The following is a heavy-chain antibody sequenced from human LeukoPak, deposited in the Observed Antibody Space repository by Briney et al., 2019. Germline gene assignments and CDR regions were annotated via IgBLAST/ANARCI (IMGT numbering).Heavy chain of an antibody. CDR2: ISSSSSYI. Sequence: PGGSLRLSCAASGFTFSSYSMNWVRQAPGKGLEWVSSISSSSSYIYYADSVKGRFTTSRDNAKNSLSLRMNSLSAEDTAVYYCATGYSSGWYFYFQHWGQGSLVSVSS. V-gene: IGHV3-21*06. D-gene: IGHD6-19*01. J-gene: IGHJ1*01. CDR3: ATGYSSGWYFYFQH. CDR1: GFTFSSYS.